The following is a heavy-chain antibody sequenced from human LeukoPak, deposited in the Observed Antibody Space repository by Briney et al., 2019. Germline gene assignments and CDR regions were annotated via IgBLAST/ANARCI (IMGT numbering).Heavy chain of an antibody. CDR1: GGSFSGNY. CDR3: ARGPEDGFGEKRKNWFDP. J-gene: IGHJ5*02. V-gene: IGHV4-34*01. CDR2: INHSGST. D-gene: IGHD3-10*01. Sequence: PSETLSLTCAVYGGSFSGNYWSWIRQPPGKGLEWIGEINHSGSTNYNPSLKSRVTISVDTSKNQFSLKLSSVTAADTAVYYCARGPEDGFGEKRKNWFDPWGQGTLVTVSS.